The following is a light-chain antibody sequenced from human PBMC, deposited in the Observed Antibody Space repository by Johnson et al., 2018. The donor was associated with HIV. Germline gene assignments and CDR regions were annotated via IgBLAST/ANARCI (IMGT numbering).Light chain of an antibody. CDR3: GTGDSSLSAYV. Sequence: QSVLTQPPSVSAAPGQKVTISCSGSNSNIGNNYVSWYQQVPGTAPKLLIYENNKLPSGIPDRFSGSKSGTSATLGITGLQTGDEADYYCGTGDSSLSAYVFGTGTKVTVL. CDR1: NSNIGNNY. V-gene: IGLV1-51*01. J-gene: IGLJ1*01. CDR2: ENN.